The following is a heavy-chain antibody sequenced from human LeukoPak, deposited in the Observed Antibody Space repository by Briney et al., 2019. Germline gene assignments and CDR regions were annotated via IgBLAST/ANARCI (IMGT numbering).Heavy chain of an antibody. D-gene: IGHD6-13*01. Sequence: PSETLSLTCTVSGGSISSGGYYWSWIRQHPGKGLEWIGYIYYSGSTYYNPSLKSRVTISVDTSKNQFSLKLSSVTAADTAVYYCARGPNSAAGPTRRLYYFDYWGQGTLVTVSS. CDR3: ARGPNSAAGPTRRLYYFDY. CDR2: IYYSGST. CDR1: GGSISSGGYY. J-gene: IGHJ4*02. V-gene: IGHV4-31*03.